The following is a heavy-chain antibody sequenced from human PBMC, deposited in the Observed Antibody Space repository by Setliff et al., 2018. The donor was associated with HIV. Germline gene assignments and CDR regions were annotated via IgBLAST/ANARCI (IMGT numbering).Heavy chain of an antibody. Sequence: GASVKVSCKASGYTFTSYAMHWVRQAPGQRLEWMGWINAGNGNTKYSQNFQGRVTITRDTSASTAYMELSSLRSEDTAVYYCAREQLGFGPPRGMDVWGQGTTVTVSS. CDR1: GYTFTSYA. J-gene: IGHJ6*02. CDR2: INAGNGNT. V-gene: IGHV1-3*01. CDR3: AREQLGFGPPRGMDV. D-gene: IGHD6-13*01.